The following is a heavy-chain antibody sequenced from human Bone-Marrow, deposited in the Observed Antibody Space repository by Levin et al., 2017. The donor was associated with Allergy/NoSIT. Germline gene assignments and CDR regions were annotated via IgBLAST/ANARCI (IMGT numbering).Heavy chain of an antibody. CDR2: FYSGGST. V-gene: IGHV3-53*01. Sequence: PGGSLRLSCAASGFSVSKYYMSWVRQAPGKGREWDSAFYSGGSTYYADSVEGVFTITRDNSTNMLYLQVNSLSAEATAVYYCMREYDYWGQGTLVTVSS. J-gene: IGHJ4*02. CDR1: GFSVSKYY. CDR3: MREYDY.